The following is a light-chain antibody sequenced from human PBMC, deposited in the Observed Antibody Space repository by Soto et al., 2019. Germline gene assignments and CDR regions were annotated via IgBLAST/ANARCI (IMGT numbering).Light chain of an antibody. V-gene: IGLV2-14*01. CDR1: SEDVGSYNY. CDR2: DVS. CDR3: TPYTSSSTRV. J-gene: IGLJ1*01. Sequence: LTQTASVPGSPGHLITIPSTGPSEDVGSYNYVSWYQQHPGKAPKLMIYDVSNRPSGVSNRFSGSKSGNTASLTISGLQAEDEADYYSTPYTSSSTRVFGTGTRSPS.